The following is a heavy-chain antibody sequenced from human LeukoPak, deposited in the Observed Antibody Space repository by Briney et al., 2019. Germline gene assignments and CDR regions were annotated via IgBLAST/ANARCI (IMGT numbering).Heavy chain of an antibody. CDR2: IYTSGST. J-gene: IGHJ3*02. CDR1: GGSISSYY. Sequence: TPSETLSLTCTVSGGSISSYYWSWIRQPAGKGLEWIGRIYTSGSTNYNPSLKSRVTMSVDTSKNQFSLKLSSVAAADTAVYYCPRHGSSWSRGAFDSWAQGTMVSVSS. CDR3: PRHGSSWSRGAFDS. D-gene: IGHD6-13*01. V-gene: IGHV4-4*07.